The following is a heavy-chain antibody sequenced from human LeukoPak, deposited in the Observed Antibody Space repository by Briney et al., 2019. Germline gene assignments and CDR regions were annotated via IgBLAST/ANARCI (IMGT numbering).Heavy chain of an antibody. D-gene: IGHD3-9*01. V-gene: IGHV1-69-2*01. CDR1: GYIFTGYY. CDR3: ATDRVDRSFDV. Sequence: ASVKVSCKASGYIFTGYYMHWVQYAPGKGLEWMGRIDPEDGETIYAEKFQGRVSITADTSRDTAYMELTSLRSEDTAVYYCATDRVDRSFDVWGKGTAVSVSS. J-gene: IGHJ6*04. CDR2: IDPEDGET.